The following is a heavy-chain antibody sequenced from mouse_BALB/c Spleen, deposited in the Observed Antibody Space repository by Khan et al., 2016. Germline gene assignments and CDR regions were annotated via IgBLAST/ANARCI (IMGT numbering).Heavy chain of an antibody. D-gene: IGHD1-1*01. CDR2: INTNTGEP. V-gene: IGHV9-3*02. CDR1: GYTFTNYG. J-gene: IGHJ3*01. CDR3: AEDYYGSNWFAY. Sequence: IQLVQSGPELKKPGETVKISCKASGYTFTNYGMNWVKQAPGKGLKWMGWINTNTGEPTYAEEFKGRFAFSLETSDSTAYLQLNNLKNEDTATYFCAEDYYGSNWFAYWGHGTLVTVSA.